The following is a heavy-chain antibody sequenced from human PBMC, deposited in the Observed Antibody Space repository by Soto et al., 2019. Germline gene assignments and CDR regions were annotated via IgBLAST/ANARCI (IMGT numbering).Heavy chain of an antibody. CDR3: ARYPYTSYCSDGSCSYDAFDI. J-gene: IGHJ3*02. CDR2: MNPNSGNT. CDR1: GYSFTSYD. Sequence: QVQMVQSGAEVKKPGASVKVSCRASGYSFTSYDVNWVRQATGQGLEWMGWMNPNSGNTAFAQKFQGRVTMTRDTPISPAYMELSGLRSEDTAVYYCARYPYTSYCSDGSCSYDAFDIWGQGTVVTVSS. V-gene: IGHV1-8*01. D-gene: IGHD2-15*01.